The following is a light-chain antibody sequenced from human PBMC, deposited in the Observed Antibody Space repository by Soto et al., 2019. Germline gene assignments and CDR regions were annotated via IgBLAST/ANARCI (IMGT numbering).Light chain of an antibody. V-gene: IGLV2-14*03. J-gene: IGLJ1*01. Sequence: QSVLTQPASVSGSPGQSITISCTGTSSDVGGYNYVSWYQHHPGKVPKRMIHDVSNRPSGVSNRFSGSKSGNTASLTISGLQAEDEADYYCSSYIPNNSTYVFGTGTKLTVL. CDR1: SSDVGGYNY. CDR2: DVS. CDR3: SSYIPNNSTYV.